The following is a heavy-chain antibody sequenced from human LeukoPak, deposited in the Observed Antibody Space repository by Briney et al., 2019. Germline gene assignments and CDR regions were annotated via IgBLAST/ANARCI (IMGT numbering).Heavy chain of an antibody. Sequence: PGGSLRLSCAASGFTFGSCAMTWVRQAPGKGLEWVSVISGGGGTTYYADSVKGRFTISRDNSENTLYLQMNSLRAEDTAVYYCAKGYSGSYLDYWGQGTLVTVSS. D-gene: IGHD1-26*01. CDR3: AKGYSGSYLDY. J-gene: IGHJ4*02. CDR1: GFTFGSCA. CDR2: ISGGGGTT. V-gene: IGHV3-23*01.